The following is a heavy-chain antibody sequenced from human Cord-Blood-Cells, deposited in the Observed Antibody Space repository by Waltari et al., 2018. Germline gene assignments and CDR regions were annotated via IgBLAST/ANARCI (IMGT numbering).Heavy chain of an antibody. Sequence: QVQLVQSGAEVKKPGASVKVSCKASGYTFTGHYMPWVRQAPGQGLEWMGWINPNSGGTNYAQKFQGRVTMTRDTSISTAYMELSRLRSDDTAVYYCARDRGLGYDFWSGYDYWGQGTLVTVSS. D-gene: IGHD3-3*01. V-gene: IGHV1-2*02. J-gene: IGHJ4*02. CDR1: GYTFTGHY. CDR2: INPNSGGT. CDR3: ARDRGLGYDFWSGYDY.